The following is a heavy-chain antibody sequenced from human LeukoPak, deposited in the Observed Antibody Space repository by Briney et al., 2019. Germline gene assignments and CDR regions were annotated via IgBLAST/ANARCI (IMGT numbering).Heavy chain of an antibody. CDR2: ISSSSSYI. V-gene: IGHV3-21*01. J-gene: IGHJ5*02. CDR1: GFTFSSDS. CDR3: ARCSSTTCYPGGSYRFDP. D-gene: IGHD2-2*01. Sequence: GGSLRLSCTASGFTFSSDSMNWVRQAQAKGLDWVSSISSSSSYITYADTVKGRFTISRDNAKTSLYLQMNSLRAEDTAVYYGARCSSTTCYPGGSYRFDPWGQGTLVTVSS.